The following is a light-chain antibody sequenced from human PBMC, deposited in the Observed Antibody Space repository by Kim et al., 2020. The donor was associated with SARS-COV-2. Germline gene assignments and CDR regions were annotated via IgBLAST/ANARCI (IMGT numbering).Light chain of an antibody. Sequence: EIVLTQSPATLSLSPGERATLSCRASQSVRNYLAWYRQKPGQVPTLLIYDTDNRATGIPTRFSGSGSGTDFTLSISNLDPEDFAVYYCQQRSSWPLTFGGGTKVDIK. CDR1: QSVRNY. CDR3: QQRSSWPLT. J-gene: IGKJ4*02. V-gene: IGKV3-11*01. CDR2: DTD.